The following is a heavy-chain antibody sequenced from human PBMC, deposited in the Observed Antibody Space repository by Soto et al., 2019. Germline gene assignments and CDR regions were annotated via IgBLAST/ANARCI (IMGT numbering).Heavy chain of an antibody. D-gene: IGHD3-10*01. V-gene: IGHV1-18*01. J-gene: IGHJ6*02. CDR1: GYTFTSYG. Sequence: ASVKVSCKASGYTFTSYGISWVRQAPGQGLEWMGWISAYNGNTNYAQKLQGRVTMTTDTSTSTAYMELRSLRSDDTAVYYCARVRKVYYGSGRNTVDYYYYYGMDVWGQGTTVTVSS. CDR3: ARVRKVYYGSGRNTVDYYYYYGMDV. CDR2: ISAYNGNT.